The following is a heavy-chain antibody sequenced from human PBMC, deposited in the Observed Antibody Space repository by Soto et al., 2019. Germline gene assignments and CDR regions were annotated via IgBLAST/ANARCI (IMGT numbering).Heavy chain of an antibody. V-gene: IGHV3-7*01. CDR1: GFTFSSYW. CDR2: IKQDGSEK. J-gene: IGHJ3*02. Sequence: PGGSLRLSCAASGFTFSSYWMSWVRQAPGKGLEWVANIKQDGSEKYYVDSVKGRFTISRDNAKNSLYLQMNSLRAEDTAVYYCARAHESTRDAFDIWGQGTMVTVSS. CDR3: ARAHESTRDAFDI.